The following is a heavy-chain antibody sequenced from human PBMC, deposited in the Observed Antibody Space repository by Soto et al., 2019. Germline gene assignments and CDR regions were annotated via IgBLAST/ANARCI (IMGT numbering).Heavy chain of an antibody. CDR3: ARYGSGSSVGFDP. V-gene: IGHV4-59*01. D-gene: IGHD3-10*01. CDR2: IYYSGST. Sequence: QVQLQESGPGLVKPSETLSLTCTVSGGSISSYYWSWIRQPPGKGLEWIGYIYYSGSTNYNPSLKSRVTISVDTSKNQFSLKLSSVTAADTAVYYCARYGSGSSVGFDPWGQGTLVTVSS. CDR1: GGSISSYY. J-gene: IGHJ5*02.